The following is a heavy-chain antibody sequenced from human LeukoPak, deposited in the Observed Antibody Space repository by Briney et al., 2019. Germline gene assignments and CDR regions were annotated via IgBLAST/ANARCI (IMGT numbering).Heavy chain of an antibody. V-gene: IGHV3-30*18. CDR1: GFTFSSYG. Sequence: GGSLRLSCAASGFTFSSYGMHWVRQAPGKGLEWVAVISYDGSNKYYADSVKGRFTISRDNSKNTLYLQMNSLRAEDTAVYYCAKDYYERVWFGELLYYFDYWGQGTLVSVSS. J-gene: IGHJ4*02. CDR2: ISYDGSNK. D-gene: IGHD3-10*01. CDR3: AKDYYERVWFGELLYYFDY.